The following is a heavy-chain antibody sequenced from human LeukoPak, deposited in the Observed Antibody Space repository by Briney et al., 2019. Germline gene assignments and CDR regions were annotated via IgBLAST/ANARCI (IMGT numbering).Heavy chain of an antibody. V-gene: IGHV3-48*01. CDR3: ARTVTTYWYFDL. D-gene: IGHD4-17*01. CDR2: ISSSSSTI. CDR1: GFTFSSYS. Sequence: PGGSLRLSCAASGFTFSSYSMNWVRQAPGKGLEWVSYISSSSSTIYYADSVKGRFTISRNNAKNSLYLQMNSLRAEDTAVYYCARTVTTYWYFDLWGRGTLVTVSS. J-gene: IGHJ2*01.